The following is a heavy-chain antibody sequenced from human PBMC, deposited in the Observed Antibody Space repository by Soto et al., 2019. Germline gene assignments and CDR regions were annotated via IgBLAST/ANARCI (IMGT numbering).Heavy chain of an antibody. J-gene: IGHJ4*02. D-gene: IGHD1-26*01. CDR1: GFTFTGYG. CDR3: ARDLGHGNGPFDY. V-gene: IGHV3-33*01. Sequence: RRLSCAGSGFTFTGYGMHWVRQAPGKGLEWVAVIWYDGTKKYYADSVKGRFTISRDNSRNSLYLQVNSLRVEDTAVYYCARDLGHGNGPFDYCGQGALVTVSS. CDR2: IWYDGTKK.